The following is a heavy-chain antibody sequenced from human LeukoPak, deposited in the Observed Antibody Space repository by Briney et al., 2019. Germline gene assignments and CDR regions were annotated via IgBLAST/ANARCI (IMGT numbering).Heavy chain of an antibody. V-gene: IGHV3-7*01. CDR3: ARDFGQPEDGDYVPRAWYYYYGMDV. Sequence: PGGSLRLSCAASGFTFSSYWMSWVRQAPGKGLEGVANIKQDGSEKYYVDSVKGRFTISRDNAKNSLYLQMNSLRAEDTAVYYCARDFGQPEDGDYVPRAWYYYYGMDVWGQGTTVTVSS. D-gene: IGHD4-17*01. CDR2: IKQDGSEK. J-gene: IGHJ6*02. CDR1: GFTFSSYW.